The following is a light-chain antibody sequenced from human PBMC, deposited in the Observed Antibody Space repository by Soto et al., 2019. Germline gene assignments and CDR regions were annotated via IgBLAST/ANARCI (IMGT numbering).Light chain of an antibody. V-gene: IGKV3D-15*01. Sequence: EIVMTQSPATLPVSPGERATLSCRASQSVSSNLAWYQQKPGQAPRFLIYGASSRATGIPDRFSGSGSGTDFTLTISSLQSEDLAVYYCQQYNNWPWTFGQGTKVDIK. CDR3: QQYNNWPWT. CDR1: QSVSSN. J-gene: IGKJ1*01. CDR2: GAS.